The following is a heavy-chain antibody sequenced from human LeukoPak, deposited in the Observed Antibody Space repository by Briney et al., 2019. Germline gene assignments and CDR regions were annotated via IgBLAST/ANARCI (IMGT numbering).Heavy chain of an antibody. J-gene: IGHJ6*02. V-gene: IGHV3-74*01. Sequence: GGSLRLSCAASGFTFSNYWMHWVRQVPGKGLVWVSHINSDGRIINYADSVKGRFTISRDNAKNTLYLQMNSLRVEDTAVYYCARDRPYGMDVWGQGTTVTVSS. CDR2: INSDGRII. CDR1: GFTFSNYW. CDR3: ARDRPYGMDV.